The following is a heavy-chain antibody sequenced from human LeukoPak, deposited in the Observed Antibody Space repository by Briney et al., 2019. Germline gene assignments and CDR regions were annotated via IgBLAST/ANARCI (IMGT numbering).Heavy chain of an antibody. D-gene: IGHD2-15*01. CDR2: INPNSGGT. J-gene: IGHJ4*02. CDR1: GYTFTGYY. Sequence: ASVKVSCKASGYTFTGYYMHWVRQAPGQGLEWMGWINPNSGGTNYAQKFQGRVTMTRDTSISTAYMELSSLRSEDTAVYYCASRDIVVVVAATPWPFGYWGQGTLVTVPS. CDR3: ASRDIVVVVAATPWPFGY. V-gene: IGHV1-2*02.